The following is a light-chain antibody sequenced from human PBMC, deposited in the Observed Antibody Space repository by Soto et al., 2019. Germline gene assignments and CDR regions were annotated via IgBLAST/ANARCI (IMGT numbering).Light chain of an antibody. J-gene: IGLJ2*01. CDR3: CSYAGSSL. Sequence: QSALTQPRSVSGSPGQSVTLSCTGTSSDVGGYNYVSWYQQHPGKAPKLMIYDVSKRPSGVPDRFSGSKSGNTASLTISGLQAEDEADYYCCSYAGSSLFGGGTKLTVL. CDR2: DVS. V-gene: IGLV2-11*01. CDR1: SSDVGGYNY.